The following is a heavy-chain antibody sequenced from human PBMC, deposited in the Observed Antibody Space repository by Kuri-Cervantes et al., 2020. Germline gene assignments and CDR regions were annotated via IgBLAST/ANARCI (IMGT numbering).Heavy chain of an antibody. D-gene: IGHD4-17*01. CDR1: GYTFTSYY. CDR3: TRHGAYLDY. Sequence: ASVKVSCKASGYTFTSYYMHWVRQAPGQGLEWMGIINPSGGGTNYAQKFQGRVTMTRDTSINTAYMELSSLRSDDTAVYYCTRHGAYLDYWGQGTLVTVSS. CDR2: INPSGGGT. V-gene: IGHV1-2*02. J-gene: IGHJ4*02.